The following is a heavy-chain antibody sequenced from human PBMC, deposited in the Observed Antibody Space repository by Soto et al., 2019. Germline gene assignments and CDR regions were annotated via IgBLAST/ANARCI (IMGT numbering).Heavy chain of an antibody. D-gene: IGHD6-13*01. V-gene: IGHV4-34*01. J-gene: IGHJ4*02. CDR3: ARMGVGYSSSRLDY. CDR1: GGSFSGYC. Sequence: SETLSLTCAVYGGSFSGYCWSWIRQPPGKGLEWIGEINHSGSTNYNPSLKSRVTISVDTSKNQFSLKLSSVTAADTAVYYCARMGVGYSSSRLDYWGQGTLVTVSS. CDR2: INHSGST.